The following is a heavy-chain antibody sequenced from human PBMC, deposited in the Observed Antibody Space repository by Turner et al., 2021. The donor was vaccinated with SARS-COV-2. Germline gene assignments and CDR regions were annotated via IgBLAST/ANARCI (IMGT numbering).Heavy chain of an antibody. D-gene: IGHD2-8*02. Sequence: QVQLVQSGADVEKPGASGKVSCKASGYTFTSFYMPLVRQAPGHGLEWMGIINPSGGSTNYAQKYQGRVTMTRDTSTSTVDMELSSLRSEDTAGYYCASSLTAPGGVPGGLNYWGQGALVTVSS. V-gene: IGHV1-46*01. J-gene: IGHJ4*02. CDR1: GYTFTSFY. CDR3: ASSLTAPGGVPGGLNY. CDR2: INPSGGST.